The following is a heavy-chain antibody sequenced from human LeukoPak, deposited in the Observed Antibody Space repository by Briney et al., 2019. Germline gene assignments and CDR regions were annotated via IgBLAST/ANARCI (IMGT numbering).Heavy chain of an antibody. CDR1: GGTFSSYA. D-gene: IGHD5-12*01. CDR3: ARGRYSGYDWDY. V-gene: IGHV1-69*04. Sequence: SVKVSCKASGGTFSSYAISWVRQAPGQGLEWMGRIIPILGIANYAQKFQGRVTITADKSTSTAYMELSSLRSEDTAVYYCARGRYSGYDWDYWGQGTLVTVSS. CDR2: IIPILGIA. J-gene: IGHJ4*02.